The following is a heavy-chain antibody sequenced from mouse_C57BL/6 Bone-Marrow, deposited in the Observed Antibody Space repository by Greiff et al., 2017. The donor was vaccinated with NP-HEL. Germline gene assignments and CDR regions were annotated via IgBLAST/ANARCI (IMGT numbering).Heavy chain of an antibody. J-gene: IGHJ4*01. Sequence: QVQLQQSGPGLVQPSQSLSITCTVSGFSLTSYGVHWVRQPPGKGLEWLGVIWSGGSTDYNAAFISRLSISKDNSKSQVFFKMNSLQADDTAIYYCAKQGIQLLRVPMDYWGQGTSVTVSS. CDR1: GFSLTSYG. CDR2: IWSGGST. CDR3: AKQGIQLLRVPMDY. D-gene: IGHD1-1*01. V-gene: IGHV2-4*01.